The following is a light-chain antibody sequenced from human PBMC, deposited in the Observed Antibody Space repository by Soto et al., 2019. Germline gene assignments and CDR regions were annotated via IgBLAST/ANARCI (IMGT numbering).Light chain of an antibody. J-gene: IGKJ2*01. V-gene: IGKV1-6*02. CDR2: GAS. CDR3: LQNFNYPYT. CDR1: QDIKND. Sequence: AIQMTQSPSSLSASVGDRVTITCRASQDIKNDLGWFQEKPGKAPKLLVFGASSLQGGVPSRFSGSRSGTDFTLTISSLQPEDFATYYCLQNFNYPYTFGQGTKL.